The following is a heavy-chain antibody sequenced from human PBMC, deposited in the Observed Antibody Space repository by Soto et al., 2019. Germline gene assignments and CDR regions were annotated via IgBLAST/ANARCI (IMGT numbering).Heavy chain of an antibody. Sequence: EVQLVESGGGLVQPGRSLRLSCVASGFTADDYALHWVRQAPGKGLEWVSGISSNSDTIHYADSVKGRFTISRDNAKNPLFLQMNSLIPEDTAVYYCAKDMKWGGMTTIHYFDSWGQGTLVTVSS. V-gene: IGHV3-9*02. D-gene: IGHD4-17*01. CDR3: AKDMKWGGMTTIHYFDS. CDR2: ISSNSDTI. CDR1: GFTADDYA. J-gene: IGHJ4*02.